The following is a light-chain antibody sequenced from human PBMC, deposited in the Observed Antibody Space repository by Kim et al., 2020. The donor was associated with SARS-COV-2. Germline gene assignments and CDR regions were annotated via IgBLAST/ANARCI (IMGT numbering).Light chain of an antibody. J-gene: IGLJ3*02. CDR1: SSDVGGYNY. Sequence: QSALTQPRSVSGSPGQSVTISCTGTSSDVGGYNYVSWYQQHPGKAPKLMIYDVSKRPSGVPDRFSGSKSGNTASLTISGLQAEDEADYYCCSYAGSYTFVKVFGGGTQLTVL. CDR3: CSYAGSYTFVKV. CDR2: DVS. V-gene: IGLV2-11*01.